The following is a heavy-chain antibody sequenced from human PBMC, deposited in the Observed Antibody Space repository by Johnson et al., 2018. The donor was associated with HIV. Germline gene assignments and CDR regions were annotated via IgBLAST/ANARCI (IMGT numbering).Heavy chain of an antibody. CDR3: AKDREPANYDAFDI. Sequence: VQLVESGGGVVQPGGSLRLSCAASRFTFSSYAMHWVRQAPGKGLEWVANIKQDGSEKYYVDSVKGRFTISRDNAKNTLYLQMNSLRAEDTAVYYCAKDREPANYDAFDIWDQGTVVTVSS. CDR2: IKQDGSEK. V-gene: IGHV3-7*03. D-gene: IGHD1-26*01. J-gene: IGHJ3*02. CDR1: RFTFSSYA.